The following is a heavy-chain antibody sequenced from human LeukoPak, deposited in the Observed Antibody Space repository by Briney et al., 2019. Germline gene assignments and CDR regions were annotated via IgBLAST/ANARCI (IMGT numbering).Heavy chain of an antibody. J-gene: IGHJ5*02. Sequence: PGRSLRLSCAASGFTFSSYGMHWVRQAPGKGLEWVAVISYDGSNKYYADSVKGRFTISRDNSKNTLYLQMNSLRAEDTAVYYCAKSWGLCSSTSCYIDPWGQGTLVTVSS. CDR2: ISYDGSNK. V-gene: IGHV3-30*18. D-gene: IGHD2-2*02. CDR1: GFTFSSYG. CDR3: AKSWGLCSSTSCYIDP.